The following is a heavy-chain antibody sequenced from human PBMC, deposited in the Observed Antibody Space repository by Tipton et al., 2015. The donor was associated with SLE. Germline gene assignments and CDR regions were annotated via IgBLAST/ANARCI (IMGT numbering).Heavy chain of an antibody. CDR2: IYHSGST. Sequence: TLSLTCAVSGYSISSGYYWGWIRQPPGKGLEWIGRIYHSGSTYYNPSLKSRVTISVDTSKNQFSLKLSSVTAADTAVYYCARAPFGGTDYWGQGTLVTVSS. CDR1: GYSISSGYY. J-gene: IGHJ4*02. D-gene: IGHD4-23*01. CDR3: ARAPFGGTDY. V-gene: IGHV4-38-2*01.